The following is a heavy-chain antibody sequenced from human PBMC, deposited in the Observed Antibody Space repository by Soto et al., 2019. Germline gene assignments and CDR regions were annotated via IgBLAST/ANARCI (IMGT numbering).Heavy chain of an antibody. CDR3: ATDQTPFRYFDWLYFRY. D-gene: IGHD3-9*01. CDR1: GYTLTELS. CDR2: FDPEDGET. J-gene: IGHJ4*02. Sequence: ASVKVSCKVSGYTLTELSMHWVRQAPGKGLEWMGGFDPEDGETIYAQKFQGRVTMTEDTSTDTAYMELSSLRSEDTAVYYCATDQTPFRYFDWLYFRYWGQGTLVTVSS. V-gene: IGHV1-24*01.